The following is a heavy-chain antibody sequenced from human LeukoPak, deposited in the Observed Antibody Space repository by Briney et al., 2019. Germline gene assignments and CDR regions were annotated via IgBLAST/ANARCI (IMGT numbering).Heavy chain of an antibody. D-gene: IGHD3-9*01. V-gene: IGHV3-13*01. CDR3: ARGGREYDILTGYSTYYFDY. Sequence: GSLRLSCAASGFTFSSYDMHWVRQATGKGLEWVSAIGTAGDTYYPGSVKGRFTISRENAKNSLYLQMNSLRAGDTAVYYCARGGREYDILTGYSTYYFDYWGQGTLVTVSS. CDR1: GFTFSSYD. CDR2: IGTAGDT. J-gene: IGHJ4*02.